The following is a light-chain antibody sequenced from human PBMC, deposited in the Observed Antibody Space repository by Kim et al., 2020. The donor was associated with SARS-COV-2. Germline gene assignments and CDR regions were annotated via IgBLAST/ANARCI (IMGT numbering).Light chain of an antibody. V-gene: IGLV1-44*01. CDR1: SSNIGSNT. J-gene: IGLJ1*01. Sequence: ELTQPPSASGTPGQRVTISCSGSSSNIGSNTVNWYQQLPGTAPKLLIYSNNQRPSGVPDRFSGSKSGTSASLAISGLQSEDEADYYCAAWDDSLKGYVFGTGTKVTVL. CDR3: AAWDDSLKGYV. CDR2: SNN.